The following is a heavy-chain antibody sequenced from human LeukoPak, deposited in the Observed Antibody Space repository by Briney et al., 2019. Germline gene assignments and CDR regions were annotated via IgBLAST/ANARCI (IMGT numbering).Heavy chain of an antibody. CDR2: IRSKAYGGTT. V-gene: IGHV3-49*03. D-gene: IGHD3-16*01. CDR1: GFTFGDYA. J-gene: IGHJ3*02. CDR3: TRGGIIRGWAFDI. Sequence: GGSLRLSCTASGFTFGDYAMSWFRQAPGKGLEWVGFIRSKAYGGTTEYAASVKGRFTISRDDSKSIAYLQMNSLKTEDTAVYYCTRGGIIRGWAFDIWGQGTMVTVSS.